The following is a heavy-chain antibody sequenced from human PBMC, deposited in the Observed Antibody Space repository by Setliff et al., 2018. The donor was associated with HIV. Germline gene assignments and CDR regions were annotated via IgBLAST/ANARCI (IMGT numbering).Heavy chain of an antibody. CDR3: AKDMYKYGHNWFDP. J-gene: IGHJ5*02. CDR1: GFTFSSYW. Sequence: PGGSLRLSCAASGFTFSSYWMSWVRQAPGKGLVWVSRINSDGSSTTYADSVKGRCTISRDNAKNTLYLQMNSLRAEDTAVYYCAKDMYKYGHNWFDPWGQGTLVTVSS. D-gene: IGHD2-8*01. V-gene: IGHV3-74*01. CDR2: INSDGSST.